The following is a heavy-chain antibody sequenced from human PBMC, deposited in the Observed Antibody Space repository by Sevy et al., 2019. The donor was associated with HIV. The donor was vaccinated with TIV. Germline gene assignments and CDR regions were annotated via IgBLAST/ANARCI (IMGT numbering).Heavy chain of an antibody. J-gene: IGHJ6*02. CDR2: IKSKPDGGTT. V-gene: IGHV3-15*01. CDR3: STDPIIVLLVTDGMDV. D-gene: IGHD2-8*02. Sequence: GGSLRLSCAASGFTFSHAWMSWVRQAPGKGLEWVGRIKSKPDGGTTDYAAPVKGRDTISRDDSKNTLFLQMNSLKTEDTAVYYCSTDPIIVLLVTDGMDVWGQGTTVTVSS. CDR1: GFTFSHAW.